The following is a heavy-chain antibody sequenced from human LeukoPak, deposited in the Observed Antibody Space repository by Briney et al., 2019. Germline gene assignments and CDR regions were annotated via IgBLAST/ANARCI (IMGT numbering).Heavy chain of an antibody. CDR2: INQSGST. J-gene: IGHJ3*02. CDR3: ARDSSGYYLGAFDI. D-gene: IGHD3-22*01. Sequence: SETLSLTCAVYGGSFSGYYWSWIRQPPGKGLEWIGEINQSGSTNYNPSLKSRVTISVDTSKNQFSLKLSSVTAADTAVYYCARDSSGYYLGAFDIWGQGTMVTVSS. CDR1: GGSFSGYY. V-gene: IGHV4-34*01.